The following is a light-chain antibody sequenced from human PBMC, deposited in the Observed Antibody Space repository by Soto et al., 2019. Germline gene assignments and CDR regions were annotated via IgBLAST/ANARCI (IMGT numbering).Light chain of an antibody. J-gene: IGKJ1*01. CDR1: QGVTSNY. V-gene: IGKV3-20*01. CDR2: GAY. CDR3: QQYSPSVRT. Sequence: EIVLTQSPGTLSLSLGERATLSCRASQGVTSNYLAWYQQKPGQAPSLVIYGAYSRAAGVPDRFSGRGSGTDFTLTISRLEPEDFAVYYCQQYSPSVRTFGQGTKVEV.